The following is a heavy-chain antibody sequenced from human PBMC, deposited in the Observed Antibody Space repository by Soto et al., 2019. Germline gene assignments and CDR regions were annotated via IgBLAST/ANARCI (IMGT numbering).Heavy chain of an antibody. CDR2: IYSGGST. D-gene: IGHD6-19*01. CDR1: EVTVISNY. Sequence: HSYTAAEVTVISNYMSRIRQAKGKGLEGVSVIYSGGSTYYADSVKGRFTSSRDNSKNTSYRQMNSLRAEDPAVYYCARVAGTAAFDIWGQGPMVTVSS. V-gene: IGHV3-66*01. J-gene: IGHJ3*02. CDR3: ARVAGTAAFDI.